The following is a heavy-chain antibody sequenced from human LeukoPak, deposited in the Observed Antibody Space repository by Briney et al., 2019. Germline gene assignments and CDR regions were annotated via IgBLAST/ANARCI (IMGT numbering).Heavy chain of an antibody. CDR2: ISSSSSYT. J-gene: IGHJ2*01. D-gene: IGHD6-19*01. CDR3: AREVAAYFDL. CDR1: GFTFSDYY. Sequence: PRGSLRLSCAASGFTFSDYYMSWIRQAPGKGLEWVSYISSSSSYTNYADSVKGRFTISRDNAKNSLYLQMNSLRAEDTAVYYCAREVAAYFDLWGRGTLVTVSS. V-gene: IGHV3-11*05.